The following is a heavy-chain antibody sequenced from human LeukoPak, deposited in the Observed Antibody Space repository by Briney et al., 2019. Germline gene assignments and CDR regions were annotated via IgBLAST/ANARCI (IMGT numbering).Heavy chain of an antibody. CDR1: GFTFTSYG. J-gene: IGHJ4*02. Sequence: KTGGSLRLSCAASGFTFTSYGISWVRQAPGQGLEWMGWISAHNGNTNYPQSLQGRVTMTTDTSTSTAYMELRSLRSDDTAVYYCARVVGGYCSGGSCYGSFYFDHWGRGTLVTVSS. D-gene: IGHD2-15*01. CDR2: ISAHNGNT. CDR3: ARVVGGYCSGGSCYGSFYFDH. V-gene: IGHV1-18*01.